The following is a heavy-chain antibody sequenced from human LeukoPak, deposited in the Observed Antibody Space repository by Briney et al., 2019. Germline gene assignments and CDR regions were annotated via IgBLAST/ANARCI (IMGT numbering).Heavy chain of an antibody. D-gene: IGHD5-12*01. CDR1: GGSVSSYY. Sequence: SETLSLTCTVSGGSVSSYYWSWIRQPPGKGLEWIGYIYYSGSTNYNPSLKSRVTISVDTSKNQFSLKLSSVTAADTAVYYCARYRAVATSNDPDFDYWGQGTLVTVSS. CDR2: IYYSGST. J-gene: IGHJ4*02. CDR3: ARYRAVATSNDPDFDY. V-gene: IGHV4-59*02.